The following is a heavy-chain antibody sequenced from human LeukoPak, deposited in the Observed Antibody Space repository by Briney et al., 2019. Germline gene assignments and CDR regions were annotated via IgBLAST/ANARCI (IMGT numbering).Heavy chain of an antibody. V-gene: IGHV4-4*02. Sequence: KPSETLSPTCAVSGGSISSSNWWSWVRQPPGKGLEWIGEIYHSGSTNYNPSLKSRVTISVDKSKNQFSLKLSSVTAADTAVYYCARGTTYYDILTGYSTGGYYFDYWGRGTLVTVSS. D-gene: IGHD3-9*01. J-gene: IGHJ4*02. CDR3: ARGTTYYDILTGYSTGGYYFDY. CDR1: GGSISSSNW. CDR2: IYHSGST.